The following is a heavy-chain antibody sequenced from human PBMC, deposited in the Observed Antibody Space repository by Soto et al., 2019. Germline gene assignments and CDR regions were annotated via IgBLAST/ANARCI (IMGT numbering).Heavy chain of an antibody. V-gene: IGHV1-8*01. CDR3: ARGGSYYYDSRPHYGMDV. Sequence: QVQLVQSGAEVKKPGASVKVSCKASGYTFTSYDINWVRQATGQGLEWMGWMNPNSGNTGYAQKFQGRVTMTRNTSISTAYMELSSLRSENTAVYYCARGGSYYYDSRPHYGMDVWGQGTTVTVSS. CDR1: GYTFTSYD. CDR2: MNPNSGNT. D-gene: IGHD3-22*01. J-gene: IGHJ6*02.